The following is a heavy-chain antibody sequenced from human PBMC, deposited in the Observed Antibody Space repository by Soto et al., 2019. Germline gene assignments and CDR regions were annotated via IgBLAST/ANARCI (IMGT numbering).Heavy chain of an antibody. CDR1: GYSFAGYW. D-gene: IGHD5-12*01. Sequence: PGESLKISCKGSGYSFAGYWITWVRQKPGKGLEWMGRIDPSDSQTYYSPSFRGHVTISATKSISTAYLQWSSLKASDTAMYYCARGSTNAFDIWGQGTMVTVSS. J-gene: IGHJ3*02. CDR2: IDPSDSQT. V-gene: IGHV5-10-1*01. CDR3: ARGSTNAFDI.